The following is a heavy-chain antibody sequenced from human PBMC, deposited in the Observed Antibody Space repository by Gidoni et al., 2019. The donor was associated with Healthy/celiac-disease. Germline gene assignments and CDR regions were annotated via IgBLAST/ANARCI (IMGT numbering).Heavy chain of an antibody. CDR1: GFTVSSHY. Sequence: EVQLVESGGGLVQPGGSLRLSCAASGFTVSSHYMSWVRQAPGKGLEWVSVIYSGGSTYYADSVKGRFTISRDNSKNTLYLQMNSLRAEDTAVYYCARLLGSSTGGYYYYGMDVWGQGTTVTVSS. D-gene: IGHD3-10*01. V-gene: IGHV3-66*04. J-gene: IGHJ6*02. CDR2: IYSGGST. CDR3: ARLLGSSTGGYYYYGMDV.